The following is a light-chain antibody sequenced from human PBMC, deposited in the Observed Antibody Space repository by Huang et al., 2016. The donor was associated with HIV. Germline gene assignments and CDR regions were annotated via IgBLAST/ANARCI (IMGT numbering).Light chain of an antibody. Sequence: ETVLTQSPGTLSLSPGERATLSCRASQSVRSNYLAWYQQKPGQPPRLIICGASSRATGIPDRFSGSGSGTDIPVTISRVDPEDSAVFYCQQNGSSPYTFGQGTKLEIK. V-gene: IGKV3-20*01. CDR3: QQNGSSPYT. CDR1: QSVRSNY. CDR2: GAS. J-gene: IGKJ2*01.